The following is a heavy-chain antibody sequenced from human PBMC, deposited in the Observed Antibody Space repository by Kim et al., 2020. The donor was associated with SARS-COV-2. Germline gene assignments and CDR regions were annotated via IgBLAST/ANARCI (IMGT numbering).Heavy chain of an antibody. CDR2: INHSGST. Sequence: SETLSLTCAVYGGSFSGYYWSWIRQPPGKGLEWIGEINHSGSTNYNPSLKSRVTISVDTSKNQFSLKLSSVTAADTAVYYCARGDVYGGNSRGEWNYWGQGTLVTVSS. D-gene: IGHD4-17*01. CDR1: GGSFSGYY. CDR3: ARGDVYGGNSRGEWNY. J-gene: IGHJ4*02. V-gene: IGHV4-34*01.